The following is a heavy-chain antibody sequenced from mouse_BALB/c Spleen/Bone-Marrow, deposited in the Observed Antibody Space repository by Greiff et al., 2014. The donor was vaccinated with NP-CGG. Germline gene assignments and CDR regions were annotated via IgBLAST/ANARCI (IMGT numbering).Heavy chain of an antibody. J-gene: IGHJ4*01. D-gene: IGHD1-1*01. V-gene: IGHV1-4*01. CDR3: ARCYYGSSNAMDY. Sequence: QVHVKQSGAELARPGASVKMSCKASGYTFTSYTMHWVKQRPGQGLEWIGYINPSSDYTNYNQKFKDKATLTADKSSSTAYMQLSSLTSEDSAVYYCARCYYGSSNAMDYWGQGTSVTVSS. CDR1: GYTFTSYT. CDR2: INPSSDYT.